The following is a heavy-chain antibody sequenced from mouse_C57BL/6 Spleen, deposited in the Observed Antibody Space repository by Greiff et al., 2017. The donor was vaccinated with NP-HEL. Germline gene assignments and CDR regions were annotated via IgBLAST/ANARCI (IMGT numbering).Heavy chain of an antibody. CDR1: GYAFSSYW. D-gene: IGHD2-1*01. CDR3: AREDGNYVRYYFDY. Sequence: QVQLKESGAELVKPGASVKISCKASGYAFSSYWMNWVKQRPGKGLEWIGQIYPGDGDTNYNGKFKGKATLTADKSSSTAYMQLSSLTSEDSAVYFCAREDGNYVRYYFDYWGQGTTLTVSS. CDR2: IYPGDGDT. J-gene: IGHJ2*01. V-gene: IGHV1-80*01.